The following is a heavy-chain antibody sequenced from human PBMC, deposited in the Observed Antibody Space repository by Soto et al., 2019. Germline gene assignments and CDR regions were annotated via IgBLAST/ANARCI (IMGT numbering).Heavy chain of an antibody. CDR3: ARKILGSTSRPNYWYFDV. CDR1: GFTFINYA. V-gene: IGHV3-23*01. D-gene: IGHD3-16*01. CDR2: ISGGGDAA. Sequence: EVQLLESGGGLVQPGGSLRLSCAGSGFTFINYAMNWVRQVPGKGLEWVSSISGGGDAAFFPDSVRGRFTISRDNSKNTVTLQMNSLGVDDTAVYYCARKILGSTSRPNYWYFDVRGRGTLVTVSS. J-gene: IGHJ2*01.